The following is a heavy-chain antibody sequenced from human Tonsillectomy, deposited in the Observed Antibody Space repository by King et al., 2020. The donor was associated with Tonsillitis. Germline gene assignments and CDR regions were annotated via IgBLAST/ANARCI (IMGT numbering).Heavy chain of an antibody. D-gene: IGHD2-15*01. CDR3: AKEGLRXCXGGTXFFDX. V-gene: IGHV3-23*04. Sequence: VQLVESGGGLVQPGGSLRLSCAASGFTFTTYAMSWVRQAPGKGLEWVSAISGSSGDTYYADSVMGRFTTSRDNSKNPLYLQMNSLRAEDAAVYFCAKEGLRXCXGGTXFFDXWGQXXXVTVSS. J-gene: IGHJ4*02. CDR1: GFTFTTYA. CDR2: ISGSSGDT.